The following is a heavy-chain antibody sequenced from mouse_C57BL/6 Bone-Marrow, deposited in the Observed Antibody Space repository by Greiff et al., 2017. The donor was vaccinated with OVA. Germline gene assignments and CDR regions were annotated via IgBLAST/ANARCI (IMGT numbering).Heavy chain of an antibody. CDR1: GYTFTNYW. V-gene: IGHV1-63*01. J-gene: IGHJ2*01. CDR2: IYPGGGYT. D-gene: IGHD1-1*01. CDR3: ARWNYGSSLYYFDY. Sequence: VQLQQSGAELVRPGTSVKMSCKASGYTFTNYWIGWAKQRPGHGLEWIGDIYPGGGYTNYNEKFKGKATLTADKSSSTAYMQFSSLTSEDSAIYYCARWNYGSSLYYFDYWGQGTTLTVSS.